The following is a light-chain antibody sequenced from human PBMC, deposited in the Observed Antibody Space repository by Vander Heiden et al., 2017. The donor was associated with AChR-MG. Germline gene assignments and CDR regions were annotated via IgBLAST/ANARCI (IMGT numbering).Light chain of an antibody. CDR1: SSNIGSNT. CDR3: AAWDDTLNGWV. V-gene: IGLV1-44*01. J-gene: IGLJ3*02. Sequence: QSVLTPPPSASGTRGQRVTIHCSGSSSNIGSNTVSWYQQLPGTAPKLLIYSNNQRPAGVPDRVSGSKSGTSASLAISGLQAGDEADDYCAAWDDTLNGWVFGGGTKLTVL. CDR2: SNN.